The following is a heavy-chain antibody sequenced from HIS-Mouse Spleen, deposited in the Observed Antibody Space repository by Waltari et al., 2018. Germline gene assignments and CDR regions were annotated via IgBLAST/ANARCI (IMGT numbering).Heavy chain of an antibody. CDR2: INPNSGGT. Sequence: QVQLVQSGAEVKKPGASVKVSCKASGYTFTGYYMHWVRQAPGQGLEWMGWINPNSGGTNYAQKCQGRVTMTRETSISTADMELSRLRSDDTAVYYCARDREVDWYFDLWGRGTLVTVSS. J-gene: IGHJ2*01. D-gene: IGHD1-26*01. V-gene: IGHV1-2*02. CDR1: GYTFTGYY. CDR3: ARDREVDWYFDL.